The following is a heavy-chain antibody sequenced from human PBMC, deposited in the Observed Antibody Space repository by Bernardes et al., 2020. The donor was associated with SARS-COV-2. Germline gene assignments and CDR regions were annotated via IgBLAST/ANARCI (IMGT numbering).Heavy chain of an antibody. CDR2: IYYSGST. CDR1: GGSISSYY. V-gene: IGHV4-59*01. D-gene: IGHD3-22*01. J-gene: IGHJ4*02. Sequence: SEPLSVRCAVSGGSISSYYWSWIQQPPGKGLEWIGYIYYSGSTNYNPSLKSRVTISVDTSKNQFSLKLSSVTAADTAVYYCARHPYYYDSSGYYYDYWGQGTLVTVSS. CDR3: ARHPYYYDSSGYYYDY.